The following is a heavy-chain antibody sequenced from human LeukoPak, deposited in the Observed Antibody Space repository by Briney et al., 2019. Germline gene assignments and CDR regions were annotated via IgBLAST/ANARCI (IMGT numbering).Heavy chain of an antibody. D-gene: IGHD3-10*01. J-gene: IGHJ4*02. Sequence: GGSLRLPWAASGFTFSSYAMSWVRQAPGKGLEWVSAISGSGGSTYYADSVKGRFTISRDNSKNTLYLQMNSLRAEDTAVYYCAKGKILLWFGDFWGQGTLVTVSS. CDR1: GFTFSSYA. V-gene: IGHV3-23*01. CDR2: ISGSGGST. CDR3: AKGKILLWFGDF.